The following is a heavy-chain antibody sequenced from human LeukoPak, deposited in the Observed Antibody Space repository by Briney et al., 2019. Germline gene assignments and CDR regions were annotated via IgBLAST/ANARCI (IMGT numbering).Heavy chain of an antibody. CDR1: GGSFSGYY. V-gene: IGHV4-34*01. D-gene: IGHD3-22*01. CDR3: ARGGYYYDSRRHLDY. J-gene: IGHJ4*02. Sequence: SETLSLTCAVYGGSFSGYYWSWIRQPPGKGLEWIGEINHSGSINYNPSLKSRVTISVDTSKNQFSLKLSSVTAADTAVYYCARGGYYYDSRRHLDYWGQGTLVTVSS. CDR2: INHSGSI.